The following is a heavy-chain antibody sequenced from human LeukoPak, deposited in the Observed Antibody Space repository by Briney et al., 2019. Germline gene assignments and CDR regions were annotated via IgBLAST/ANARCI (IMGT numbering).Heavy chain of an antibody. CDR3: ARDPSNTSGGYIYFDH. Sequence: GASVKVSCKASGYAYSKYGIAWVRQAPAQGLEWMGWISTYNGDTRYAQKFQGRVTVSSDTSTGTAYMELRSLRSDDTAVYYCARDPSNTSGGYIYFDHWGQGALVTVSS. CDR2: ISTYNGDT. D-gene: IGHD6-19*01. CDR1: GYAYSKYG. V-gene: IGHV1-18*01. J-gene: IGHJ4*02.